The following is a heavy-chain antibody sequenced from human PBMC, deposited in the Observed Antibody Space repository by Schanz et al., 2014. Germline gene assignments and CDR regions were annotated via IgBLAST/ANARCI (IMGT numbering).Heavy chain of an antibody. J-gene: IGHJ4*02. D-gene: IGHD1-26*01. CDR3: ASWCSGSYSRLDY. CDR2: ISGSSRTI. CDR1: GFTFRSYA. Sequence: VRLVESGGGVVQPGRSLRLSCAASGFTFRSYAMHWVRQAPGKGLEWDAYISGSSRTIYYADSMKGRFTVSRDNAENALYLQTNSLRAEDTGLYFCASWCSGSYSRLDYWGQGTLVTVSS. V-gene: IGHV3-48*01.